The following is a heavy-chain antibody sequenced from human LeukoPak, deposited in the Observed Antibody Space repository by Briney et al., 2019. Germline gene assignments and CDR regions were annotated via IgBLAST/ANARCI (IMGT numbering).Heavy chain of an antibody. V-gene: IGHV3-15*01. CDR3: TWRATIFTVDY. D-gene: IGHD5-12*01. J-gene: IGHJ4*02. CDR2: IRNDRIT. Sequence: GGSLRLSCVLSGLTFSDAWMSWVRQAPGKGLVWVGRIRNDRITNYPAPVQGRFSISRANTTNKPYLQINSIKTADTPMYFYTWRATIFTVDYWLQGTLVT. CDR1: GLTFSDAW.